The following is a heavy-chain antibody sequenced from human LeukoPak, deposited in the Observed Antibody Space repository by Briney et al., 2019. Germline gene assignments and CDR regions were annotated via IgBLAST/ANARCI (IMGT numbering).Heavy chain of an antibody. D-gene: IGHD5-18*01. CDR1: GDSITSYSIRNYY. J-gene: IGHJ1*01. Sequence: SETPSLTCSVSGDSITSYSIRNYYFSWIRQSPGKGLEWIGYVHYSGSSNTNPSLKSRVTMSVDTSKKRFSLKLSSVTAADTAVYYCARSQRANTATFQHWGQGTLVTVSS. CDR3: ARSQRANTATFQH. V-gene: IGHV4-59*08. CDR2: VHYSGSS.